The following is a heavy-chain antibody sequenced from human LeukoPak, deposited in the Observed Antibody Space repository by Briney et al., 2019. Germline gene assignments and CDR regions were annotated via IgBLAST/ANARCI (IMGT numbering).Heavy chain of an antibody. CDR1: GFTSSSHA. Sequence: GGSLRLSCVGSGFTSSSHAMSWVRQAPGKGVEGVSGISDSGGATRYADSVKGRFTISKDNSKNTLYLQIDSLRDEDTAVYYCAKAYSSGWSPFDYWGQGTLVTVSS. CDR3: AKAYSSGWSPFDY. D-gene: IGHD6-19*01. CDR2: ISDSGGAT. V-gene: IGHV3-23*01. J-gene: IGHJ4*02.